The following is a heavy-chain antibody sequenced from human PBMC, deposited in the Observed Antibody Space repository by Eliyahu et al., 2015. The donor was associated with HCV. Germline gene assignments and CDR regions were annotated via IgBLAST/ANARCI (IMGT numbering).Heavy chain of an antibody. J-gene: IGHJ4*02. CDR2: IXSSSSYI. Sequence: EVQLVESGGGLVKPGGSLRXSCAAXGXXFXSXSMNWVRQAPGKGLEWVSSIXSSSSYIYYADSVKGRFTISRDNAKNSLYLQMNSLRAEDTAVYYCARLDYGETEGYWGQGTLVTVSS. CDR3: ARLDYGETEGY. V-gene: IGHV3-21*01. CDR1: GXXFXSXS. D-gene: IGHD4-17*01.